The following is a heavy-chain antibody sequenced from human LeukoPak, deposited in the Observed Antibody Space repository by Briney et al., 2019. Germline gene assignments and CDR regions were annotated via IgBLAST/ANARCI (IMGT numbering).Heavy chain of an antibody. CDR2: VLYSGIT. J-gene: IGHJ3*02. Sequence: SETLSLTCTISGGSISTHYWTWIRQPPGKGLEWIGYVLYSGITNYNPSLRSRITISVDTSQNQFSLSLRSMTAADTAVYYCARDLTTVTKGFDIWGQGTMVTVSS. CDR3: ARDLTTVTKGFDI. CDR1: GGSISTHY. D-gene: IGHD4-17*01. V-gene: IGHV4-59*11.